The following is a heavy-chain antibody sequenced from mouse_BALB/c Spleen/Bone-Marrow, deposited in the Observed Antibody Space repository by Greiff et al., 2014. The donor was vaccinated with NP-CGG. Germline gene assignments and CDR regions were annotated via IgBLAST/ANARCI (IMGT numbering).Heavy chain of an antibody. CDR3: ASEGDYGSFDY. CDR1: GYTFTSYW. CDR2: IYPGDGDT. Sequence: QVQLKQSGAELARPGASVKMSCKASGYTFTSYWMQWVKQRPGQGLEWIGAIYPGDGDTRYNQKFKGKATLTADKSSSTAYMQLSSLASDDSAVDCYASEGDYGSFDYWGQGTTLTVSS. V-gene: IGHV1-87*01. D-gene: IGHD2-13*01. J-gene: IGHJ2*01.